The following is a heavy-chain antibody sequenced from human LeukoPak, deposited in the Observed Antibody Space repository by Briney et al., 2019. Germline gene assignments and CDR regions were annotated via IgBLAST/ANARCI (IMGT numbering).Heavy chain of an antibody. Sequence: SETLSLTCAVSGGSISSGGYSWSWIRQPPGKGLEWIEYIYHSGSTYYNPSLKSRVTISVDRSKNQFSLKLSSVTAADTAVYYCARGIQLWLVYFDYWGQGTLVTVSS. D-gene: IGHD5-18*01. V-gene: IGHV4-30-2*01. CDR1: GGSISSGGYS. CDR2: IYHSGST. CDR3: ARGIQLWLVYFDY. J-gene: IGHJ4*02.